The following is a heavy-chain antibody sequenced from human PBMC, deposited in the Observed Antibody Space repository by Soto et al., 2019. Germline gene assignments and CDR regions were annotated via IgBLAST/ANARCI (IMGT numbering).Heavy chain of an antibody. J-gene: IGHJ6*02. CDR2: INHSGST. V-gene: IGHV4-34*01. Sequence: SSETLSLTCAVYGGSFSGYYWSGIRQPPGKGLEWIGEINHSGSTNYNPSLKSRVTISVDTSKNQFSLKLSSVTAADTAVYYCARGRIAALYYYGMDVWGQGTTVTVSS. CDR3: ARGRIAALYYYGMDV. D-gene: IGHD6-6*01. CDR1: GGSFSGYY.